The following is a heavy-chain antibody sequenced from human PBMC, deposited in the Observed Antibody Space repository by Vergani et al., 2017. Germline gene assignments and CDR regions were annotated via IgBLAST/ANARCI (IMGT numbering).Heavy chain of an antibody. J-gene: IGHJ6*03. Sequence: QVQLVQSGAEVKKPGASVEVSCKASGYTFTGYYMHWVRQAPGQGLEWMGWINPNSGGTNYAQKFQGRVTMTRDTSISTAYMELSRLRSDDTAVYYCARDGLSYCSSXSCHLWTWGYYMDVWGKGTTVTVSS. CDR3: ARDGLSYCSSXSCHLWTWGYYMDV. V-gene: IGHV1-2*02. D-gene: IGHD2-2*01. CDR2: INPNSGGT. CDR1: GYTFTGYY.